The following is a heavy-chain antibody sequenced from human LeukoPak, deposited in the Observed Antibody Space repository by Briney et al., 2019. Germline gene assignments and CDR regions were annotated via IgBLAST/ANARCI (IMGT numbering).Heavy chain of an antibody. J-gene: IGHJ4*02. V-gene: IGHV1-8*02. CDR2: MNPNSGNT. CDR1: GGTFSSYA. CDR3: ARVKGRCSTSCSGFDY. Sequence: ASVKVSCKASGGTFSSYAISWVRQAPGQGLEWMGWMNPNSGNTGYAQKFQGRVTMTRNTSISTAYMELSSLRSEDTAVYYCARVKGRCSTSCSGFDYWGQGTLVTVSS. D-gene: IGHD2-2*01.